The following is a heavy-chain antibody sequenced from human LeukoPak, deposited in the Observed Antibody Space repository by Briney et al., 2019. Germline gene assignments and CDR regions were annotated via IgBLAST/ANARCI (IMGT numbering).Heavy chain of an antibody. V-gene: IGHV1-18*01. CDR1: GYTFTSYG. CDR2: ISAYNGNT. J-gene: IGHJ4*02. CDR3: ARAGAARPDAFFDY. D-gene: IGHD6-6*01. Sequence: GASVKVSCKASGYTFTSYGISWVRQAPGQGLEWMGWISAYNGNTNYAQKLQGRVTMTTDTSTSTAYMELRSLRSDDTAVYYRARAGAARPDAFFDYWGQGTLVIVSS.